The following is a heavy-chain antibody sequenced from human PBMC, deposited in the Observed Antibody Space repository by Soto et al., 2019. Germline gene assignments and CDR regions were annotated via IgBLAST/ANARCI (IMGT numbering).Heavy chain of an antibody. CDR3: AKEAGYSSGWYSVAPWNSLDY. Sequence: GGSLRLSCAASGFTFDDYAMHWVRQAPGKGLEWVSGISWNSGSIGYADSVKGRFTISRDNAKNSLYLQMNSLRAEDTALYYCAKEAGYSSGWYSVAPWNSLDYWGQGTLVTVSS. J-gene: IGHJ4*02. V-gene: IGHV3-9*01. D-gene: IGHD6-19*01. CDR2: ISWNSGSI. CDR1: GFTFDDYA.